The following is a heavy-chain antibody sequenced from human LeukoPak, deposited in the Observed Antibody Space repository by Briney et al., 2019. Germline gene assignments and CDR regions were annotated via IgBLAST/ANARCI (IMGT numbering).Heavy chain of an antibody. CDR3: AGSRCSSKTCYWNWFDP. J-gene: IGHJ5*02. D-gene: IGHD2-2*01. Sequence: PSETLSLTCTVSGGSISSGYYHWNWIRQSAGKGLEWLGRIYSSGSTNYNPSLESRLTISADSSKNQFSLKLTSVIATDTAVYHCAGSRCSSKTCYWNWFDPWGQGTLVTVSS. V-gene: IGHV4-61*02. CDR1: GGSISSGYYH. CDR2: IYSSGST.